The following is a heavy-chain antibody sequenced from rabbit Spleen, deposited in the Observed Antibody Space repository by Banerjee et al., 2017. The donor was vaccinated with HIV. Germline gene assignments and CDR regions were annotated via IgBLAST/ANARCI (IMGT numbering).Heavy chain of an antibody. CDR3: ARDLVAAIGWNFNL. Sequence: QQQLVESGGGLVKPGGSLTLTCKASGFSFNSGYDMCWVRQAPGKGLEWIGCINIASMITYYASWVNGRFTISKTSSTTVTLQMTSLTVADTATYFCARDLVAAIGWNFNLWGPGTLVTVS. CDR1: GFSFNSGYD. D-gene: IGHD5-1*01. CDR2: INIASMIT. V-gene: IGHV1S45*01. J-gene: IGHJ4*01.